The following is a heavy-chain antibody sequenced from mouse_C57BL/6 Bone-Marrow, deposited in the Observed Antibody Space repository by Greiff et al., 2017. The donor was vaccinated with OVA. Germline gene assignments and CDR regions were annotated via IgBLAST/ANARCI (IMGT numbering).Heavy chain of an antibody. CDR2: ISSGGSYT. J-gene: IGHJ2*01. V-gene: IGHV5-6*01. CDR1: GFTFSSYG. D-gene: IGHD1-1*01. Sequence: EVQVVESGGDLVKPGGSLKLSCAASGFTFSSYGMSWVRQTPDKRLEGVATISSGGSYTYYPDSVKGRFTISRDNAKNTLYLQMSSLKSEDTAMYYCARHAFITTVPPWGYFDYWGQGTTLTVSS. CDR3: ARHAFITTVPPWGYFDY.